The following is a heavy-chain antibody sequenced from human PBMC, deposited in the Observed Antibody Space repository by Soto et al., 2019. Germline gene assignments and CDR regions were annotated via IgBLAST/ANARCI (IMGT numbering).Heavy chain of an antibody. V-gene: IGHV4-59*01. CDR1: GGSINSYY. CDR3: AGLQSQWLGGYDFDI. CDR2: IYYSGST. J-gene: IGHJ3*02. Sequence: QVQLQESGPGLVKPSETLSLTCTVSGGSINSYYWSWIRQPPGKGLEWIGYIYYSGSTNYNPSLTGRATISVDTPKNQFTLKLTSVTAADTAVYYCAGLQSQWLGGYDFDIWGQGTMVTVSS. D-gene: IGHD6-19*01.